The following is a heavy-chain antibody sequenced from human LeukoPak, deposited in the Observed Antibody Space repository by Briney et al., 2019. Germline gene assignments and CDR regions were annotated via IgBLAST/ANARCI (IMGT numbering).Heavy chain of an antibody. J-gene: IGHJ3*02. CDR3: ARETRHYDFWSGYLCAFDI. CDR1: GGSFSGCY. V-gene: IGHV4-34*01. CDR2: INHSGST. Sequence: PSETLSLTCAVYGGSFSGCYWSWIRQPPGKGLEWIGEINHSGSTNYNPSLKSRVTISVDTSKNQFSLKLSSVTAADTAVYYCARETRHYDFWSGYLCAFDIWGQGTMVTVSS. D-gene: IGHD3-3*01.